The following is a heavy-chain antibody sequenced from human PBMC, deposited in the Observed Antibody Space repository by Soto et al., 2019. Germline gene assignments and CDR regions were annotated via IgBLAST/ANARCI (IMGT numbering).Heavy chain of an antibody. CDR2: IIPIFGTA. V-gene: IGHV1-69*13. D-gene: IGHD6-13*01. Sequence: ASVKVSCKASGGTFSSYAISWVRQAPGQGLEWMGGIIPIFGTANYAQKFQGRVTITADESTSTAYMELSSLRSEDTAVYYCARVIAAGVYFDYWGQGTLVTVS. CDR1: GGTFSSYA. J-gene: IGHJ4*02. CDR3: ARVIAAGVYFDY.